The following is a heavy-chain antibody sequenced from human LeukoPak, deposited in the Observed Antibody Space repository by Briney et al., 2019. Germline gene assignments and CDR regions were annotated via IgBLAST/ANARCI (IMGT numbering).Heavy chain of an antibody. D-gene: IGHD4-17*01. V-gene: IGHV3-23*01. CDR2: VSGSGVIR. Sequence: GGSLRLSCAASGFTFSSYDMSWVRQAPGKGLEWVSGVSGSGVIRYYADSVKGRFTISRDTSKNTAYLQMNSLKTEDTAVYYCTTADHDYGDYDRITYWGQGTLVTVSS. J-gene: IGHJ4*02. CDR1: GFTFSSYD. CDR3: TTADHDYGDYDRITY.